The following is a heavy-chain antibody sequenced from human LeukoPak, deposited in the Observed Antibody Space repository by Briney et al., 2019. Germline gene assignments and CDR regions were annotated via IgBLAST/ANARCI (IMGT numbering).Heavy chain of an antibody. CDR1: GFTFSSYC. D-gene: IGHD5-18*01. CDR2: INSDGSST. Sequence: GGSLRLSCAASGFTFSSYCMHWVRQAPAKGLVWVSRINSDGSSTSYADSVKGRFTISRDNAKNTLYLQMNSLRAEDTAVYYCARENGYSYGDDFDYWGQGTLVTVSS. V-gene: IGHV3-74*01. CDR3: ARENGYSYGDDFDY. J-gene: IGHJ4*02.